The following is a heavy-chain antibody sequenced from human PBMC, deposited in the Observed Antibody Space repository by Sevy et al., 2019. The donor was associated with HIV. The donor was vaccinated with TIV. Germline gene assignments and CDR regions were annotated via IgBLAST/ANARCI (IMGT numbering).Heavy chain of an antibody. Sequence: GESLKISCKGSGNSFSTYWIAWVRQTPGKGLEWMGIIYPGDSVPRYRPSFQGHVIISADKSINTAYLQWSSLEASDTAIYYCARLREEGDYFDYWGQGTLVTVSS. CDR2: IYPGDSVP. CDR1: GNSFSTYW. J-gene: IGHJ4*02. V-gene: IGHV5-51*01. CDR3: ARLREEGDYFDY. D-gene: IGHD1-26*01.